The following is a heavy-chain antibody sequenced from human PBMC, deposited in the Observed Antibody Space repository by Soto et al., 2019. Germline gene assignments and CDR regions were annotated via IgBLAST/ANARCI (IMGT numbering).Heavy chain of an antibody. J-gene: IGHJ4*02. Sequence: QVQLVESGGGVVQPGRSLRLSCAASGFTFSSYGMHWVRQAPGKGLEWVAVIWFDGSNKFYADSVKGRFTISRDNSKNTVSLEINSLRDEDSPAYYWATTGPDWGQGTLVTVSS. V-gene: IGHV3-33*01. CDR1: GFTFSSYG. CDR3: ATTGPD. CDR2: IWFDGSNK.